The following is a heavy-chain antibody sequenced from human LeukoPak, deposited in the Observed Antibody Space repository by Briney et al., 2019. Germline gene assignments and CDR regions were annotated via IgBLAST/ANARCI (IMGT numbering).Heavy chain of an antibody. J-gene: IGHJ4*02. D-gene: IGHD7-27*01. Sequence: PGGSLRLSCAASGFTFSSYAMSWVRQAPGKGLEWVAFIQSDGGNEYYADSVKGRFTISRDNSKNTVHLQMNSLRAEDTAMYYCVRDGAHWDLDYWGQGTPVTVSS. CDR1: GFTFSSYA. V-gene: IGHV3-30*04. CDR2: IQSDGGNE. CDR3: VRDGAHWDLDY.